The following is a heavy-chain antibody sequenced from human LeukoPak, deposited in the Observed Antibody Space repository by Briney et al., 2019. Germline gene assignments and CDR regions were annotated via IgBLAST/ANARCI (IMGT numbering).Heavy chain of an antibody. D-gene: IGHD3-3*01. J-gene: IGHJ4*02. Sequence: GASVNVSCKASGYTFTSHRVHWVRQAPGQGLEWMGVFNPGGDSISYSQKFQGRVTLTRDTSTSTAYMELRSLRSEDTAVYYCAIAEWLSEPYYFDYWGQGTLVTVSS. CDR1: GYTFTSHR. CDR3: AIAEWLSEPYYFDY. V-gene: IGHV1-46*01. CDR2: FNPGGDSI.